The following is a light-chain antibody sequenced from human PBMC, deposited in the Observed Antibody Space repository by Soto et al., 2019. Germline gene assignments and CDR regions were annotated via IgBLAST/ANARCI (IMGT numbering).Light chain of an antibody. J-gene: IGKJ1*01. Sequence: DIQMTQSPSTLSGSVGDRVTITCRASQTISSWLAWYQQKPGQAPKLLIYKASTLKSGVPSRFSDSGSGTAFTLTISSLQPDDFATYYCQHYNSYSEAFGQGTKVELK. CDR2: KAS. CDR3: QHYNSYSEA. V-gene: IGKV1-5*03. CDR1: QTISSW.